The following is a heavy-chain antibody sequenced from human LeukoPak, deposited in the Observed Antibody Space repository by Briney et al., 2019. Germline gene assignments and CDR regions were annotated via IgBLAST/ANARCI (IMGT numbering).Heavy chain of an antibody. J-gene: IGHJ4*02. Sequence: GGSLRLSCAASGFTVSEKYMSWVRQAPGKGLEWVSVIYSGGGSYYADSVKGRFTVSRDNAKNTLYLQMNSLRVEDTAVYYCATDRAWGGFDYWGLGALVTVSS. CDR3: ATDRAWGGFDY. D-gene: IGHD3-16*01. V-gene: IGHV3-53*01. CDR2: IYSGGGS. CDR1: GFTVSEKY.